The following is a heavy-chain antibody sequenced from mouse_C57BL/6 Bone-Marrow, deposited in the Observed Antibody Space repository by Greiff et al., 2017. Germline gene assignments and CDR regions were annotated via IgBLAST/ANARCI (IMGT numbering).Heavy chain of an antibody. Sequence: EVHLVESGGGLVQPGESLKLSCESNEYDFPSHDMSWVRKTPEKRLELVAAINSDGGSTYYPDTMERRFIISRDNTKKTLYLQMSSLRSEDTAVYYCARTGSYWYFDVWGTGTTVTVSS. CDR1: EYDFPSHD. V-gene: IGHV5-2*01. D-gene: IGHD4-1*01. CDR2: INSDGGST. CDR3: ARTGSYWYFDV. J-gene: IGHJ1*03.